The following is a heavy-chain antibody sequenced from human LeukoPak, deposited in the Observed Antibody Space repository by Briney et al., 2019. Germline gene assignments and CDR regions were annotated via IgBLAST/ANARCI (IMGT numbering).Heavy chain of an antibody. CDR1: GFTFSSYA. CDR3: ARGFSSSSVVGY. V-gene: IGHV3-30-3*01. J-gene: IGHJ4*02. D-gene: IGHD6-6*01. Sequence: GGSLRLSCAASGFTFSSYAMHWVRQAPGKGLEWVAVISYDGSNKYYADSVKGRFTISRDNSKNTLYLQMNSLRAEDMAVYYCARGFSSSSVVGYWGQGTLVTVSS. CDR2: ISYDGSNK.